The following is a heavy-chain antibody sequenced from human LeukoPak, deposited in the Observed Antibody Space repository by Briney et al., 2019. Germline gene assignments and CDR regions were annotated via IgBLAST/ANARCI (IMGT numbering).Heavy chain of an antibody. CDR1: GFTFSDYY. CDR3: ARTDFWSGSALDY. V-gene: IGHV3-11*01. CDR2: ISSSGSTI. J-gene: IGHJ4*02. Sequence: GGSLRLSCAASGFTFSDYYMSWIRQAPGKGLEWVSYISSSGSTIYYADSVKGRFTISRDNAKNSLYLQMISLRAEDTAVYYCARTDFWSGSALDYWGQGTLVTVSS. D-gene: IGHD3-3*01.